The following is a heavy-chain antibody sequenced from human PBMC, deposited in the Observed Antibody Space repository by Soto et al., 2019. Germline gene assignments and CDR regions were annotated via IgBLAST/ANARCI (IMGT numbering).Heavy chain of an antibody. V-gene: IGHV4-34*01. Sequence: PSETLSLTCAVYGGSFSGYYWSWIRQPPGKGLEWIGEINHSGSTYYNPSLKSRVTISVDRSKNQFSLKLSSVTAADTAVYYCARRYGYSFDYWGQGTLVTVSS. CDR2: INHSGST. D-gene: IGHD1-1*01. J-gene: IGHJ4*02. CDR1: GGSFSGYY. CDR3: ARRYGYSFDY.